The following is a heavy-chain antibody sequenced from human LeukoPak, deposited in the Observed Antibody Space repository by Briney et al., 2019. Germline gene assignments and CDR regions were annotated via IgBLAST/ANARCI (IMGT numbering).Heavy chain of an antibody. CDR1: GYTLTELS. CDR2: FDPEDGET. V-gene: IGHV1-24*01. J-gene: IGHJ6*03. Sequence: GASVKVSCKVSGYTLTELSMHWVRQAPGKGLEWMGGFDPEDGETIYAQKFQGRVTMTEDTSTDTAYMELSSLRSEDTAVYYCATERQGLRCSGGSCYSNYYYMDVWGKGTTVTVSS. CDR3: ATERQGLRCSGGSCYSNYYYMDV. D-gene: IGHD2-15*01.